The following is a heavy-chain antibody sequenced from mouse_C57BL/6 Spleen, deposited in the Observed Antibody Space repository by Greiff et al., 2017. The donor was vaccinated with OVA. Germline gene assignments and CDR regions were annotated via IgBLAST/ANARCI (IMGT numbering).Heavy chain of an antibody. CDR3: ARPLRRRGYYAMDY. D-gene: IGHD2-12*01. CDR1: GYTFTSYW. Sequence: QVQLQQPGAELVKPGASVKLSCKASGYTFTSYWMHWVKQRPGQGLEWIGMIHPNSGSTNYNEKFKSKATLTVDKSSSTAYMQLSSLTSEDSAVYYCARPLRRRGYYAMDYWGQGTSVTVSS. J-gene: IGHJ4*01. CDR2: IHPNSGST. V-gene: IGHV1-64*01.